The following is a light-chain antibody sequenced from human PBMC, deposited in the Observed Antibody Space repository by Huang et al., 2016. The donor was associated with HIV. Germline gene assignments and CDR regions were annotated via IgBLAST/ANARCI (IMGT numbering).Light chain of an antibody. Sequence: DIVMTQSPDSLAVSLGERATINCKSSQTILHDSDSRNYLAWYQQTPGQPPKLLIHWASIRKAGVPDRCIGSGSGTDFTLTISSLQAEEVAVYYCQQYYSSPFTFGPGTNVDI. CDR1: QTILHDSDSRNY. V-gene: IGKV4-1*01. J-gene: IGKJ3*01. CDR3: QQYYSSPFT. CDR2: WAS.